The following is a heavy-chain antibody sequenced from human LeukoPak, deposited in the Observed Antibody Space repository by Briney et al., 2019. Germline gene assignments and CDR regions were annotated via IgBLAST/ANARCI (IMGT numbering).Heavy chain of an antibody. Sequence: GESLKISCKGSGYNFTSYWIGWVRQMPGKGLEWMGRIDPSDSYTNYSPSFQGHVTISADKSISTAYLQWSTLKASDTAMYYCARQGHNFFDYWGQGTLVTVSS. CDR1: GYNFTSYW. CDR2: IDPSDSYT. V-gene: IGHV5-10-1*01. J-gene: IGHJ4*02. CDR3: ARQGHNFFDY.